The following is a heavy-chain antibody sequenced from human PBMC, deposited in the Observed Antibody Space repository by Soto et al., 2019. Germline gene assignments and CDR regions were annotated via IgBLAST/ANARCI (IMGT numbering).Heavy chain of an antibody. CDR2: ISSSSSYI. V-gene: IGHV3-21*01. J-gene: IGHJ6*03. Sequence: GGSLRLSCAASGFTFSSYSMNWVRQAPGKGLEWVSSISSSSSYIYYADSVKGRFTISRDNAKNSLYLQMNSLRAEDTAVYYCARDLVGFLDDYYYYMDVWGKGTTVTVSS. CDR3: ARDLVGFLDDYYYYMDV. D-gene: IGHD3-3*01. CDR1: GFTFSSYS.